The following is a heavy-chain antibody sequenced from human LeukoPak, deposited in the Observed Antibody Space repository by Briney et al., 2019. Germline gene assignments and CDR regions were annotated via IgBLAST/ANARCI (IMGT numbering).Heavy chain of an antibody. J-gene: IGHJ4*02. Sequence: PGGSLRLSCAASGFTFSSYGMHWVRQAPGKGLEWVANIKQDGSEKYYVDSVKGRFSISRDNAKNSLYLQMNSLRAEDTAVYYCVRDLDYWGQGTLVTVSS. CDR1: GFTFSSYG. V-gene: IGHV3-7*03. CDR3: VRDLDY. CDR2: IKQDGSEK.